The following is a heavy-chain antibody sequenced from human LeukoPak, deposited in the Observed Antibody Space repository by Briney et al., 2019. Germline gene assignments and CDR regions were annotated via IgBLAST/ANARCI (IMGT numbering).Heavy chain of an antibody. D-gene: IGHD2-2*02. J-gene: IGHJ5*02. CDR1: GGSLSNYY. CDR3: ARDSCSSTSCYNNWFDP. CDR2: FYTSGST. V-gene: IGHV4-4*07. Sequence: SETLSLTCTVSGGSLSNYYWSWIRQPAGKGLEWIGRFYTSGSTNYNPSLKSRVTMSVDKSKNQFSLKLNSVTAAATAVYYCARDSCSSTSCYNNWFDPWGQGTLVTVSS.